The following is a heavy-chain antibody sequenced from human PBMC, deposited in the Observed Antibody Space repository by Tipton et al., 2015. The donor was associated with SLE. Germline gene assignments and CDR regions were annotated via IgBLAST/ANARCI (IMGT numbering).Heavy chain of an antibody. CDR1: GGSISSGDSL. V-gene: IGHV4-31*03. D-gene: IGHD5-12*01. CDR3: ARQSGGPGRFDL. Sequence: TLSLTCTVSGGSISSGDSLWSWIRHHPGEGLEWIGYIYYSGSAYYNPSLESRVTISVDTSKSLFSLKLGSVSVADTAVYYCARQSGGPGRFDLWGRGTLVTVSS. J-gene: IGHJ2*01. CDR2: IYYSGSA.